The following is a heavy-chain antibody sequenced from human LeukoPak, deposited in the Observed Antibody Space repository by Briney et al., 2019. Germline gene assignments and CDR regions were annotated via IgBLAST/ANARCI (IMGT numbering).Heavy chain of an antibody. CDR3: ARDNADYGGNGGIDY. V-gene: IGHV3-30-3*01. Sequence: GGSLRLSCAASGFTFSSYAMHWVRQAPGKGLEWVAVISYDGSNKYYADSVKGRFTISRDNSKNTLYLQMNSLRAEDTAVYYCARDNADYGGNGGIDYWGQGTLVTVSS. J-gene: IGHJ4*02. CDR1: GFTFSSYA. D-gene: IGHD4-23*01. CDR2: ISYDGSNK.